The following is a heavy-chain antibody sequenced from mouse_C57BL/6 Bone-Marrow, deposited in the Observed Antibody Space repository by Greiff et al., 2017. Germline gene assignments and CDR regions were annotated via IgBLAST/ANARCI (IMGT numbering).Heavy chain of an antibody. CDR3: ARDYEYVYYAMDD. CDR1: GFTFSSYA. J-gene: IGHJ4*01. D-gene: IGHD2-4*01. CDR2: ISDGGSYT. V-gene: IGHV5-4*01. Sequence: EVMLVESGGGLVKPGGSLKLSCAASGFTFSSYAMSWVRQTPEKRLEWVATISDGGSYTYYPDNVKGRFTISRDNAKNNLYLQMNHLKSEDTAMYYCARDYEYVYYAMDDWGQGTTVTGSS.